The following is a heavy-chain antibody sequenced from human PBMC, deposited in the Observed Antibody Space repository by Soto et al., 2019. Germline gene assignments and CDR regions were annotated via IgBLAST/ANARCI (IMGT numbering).Heavy chain of an antibody. V-gene: IGHV1-2*04. J-gene: IGHJ3*02. CDR2: INPNSGGT. CDR1: GYTFTGYH. CDR3: ARDRAPSSDYDILTGLDAFDI. D-gene: IGHD3-9*01. Sequence: GASVKVSCKASGYTFTGYHMHWVRQAPGQGLEWMGWINPNSGGTNYAQKFQGWVTMTRDTSISTAYMELSRLRSDDTAVYYCARDRAPSSDYDILTGLDAFDIWGQGTMVTVSS.